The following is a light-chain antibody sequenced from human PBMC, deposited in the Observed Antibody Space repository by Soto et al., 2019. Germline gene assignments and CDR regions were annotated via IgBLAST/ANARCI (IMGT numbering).Light chain of an antibody. CDR2: DVS. V-gene: IGLV2-14*01. Sequence: QSVLTQPASVSGSPGQSITISCTGTSSDVGGYNDVSWYQQHPGKAPKLMIYDVSHRPSGVSNRFSGSKSGNTASLTISGHQAEDEADYYCSSYTSSSTGVFGTGTKLTVL. CDR3: SSYTSSSTGV. J-gene: IGLJ1*01. CDR1: SSDVGGYND.